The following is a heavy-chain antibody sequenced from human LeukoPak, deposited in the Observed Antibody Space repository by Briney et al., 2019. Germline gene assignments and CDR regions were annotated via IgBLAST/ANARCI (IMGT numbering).Heavy chain of an antibody. J-gene: IGHJ4*02. CDR1: GGSITNYY. V-gene: IGHV4-59*12. CDR3: ARADSSGWYWVDY. D-gene: IGHD6-19*01. Sequence: SETLSLTCTVSGGSITNYYWSWIRQPPGKGLEWIGFSYYNGNTNYNPSLKSRVTISVDTSKNQFSLKLSSVTAADTAVYYCARADSSGWYWVDYWGQGTLVTVSS. CDR2: SYYNGNT.